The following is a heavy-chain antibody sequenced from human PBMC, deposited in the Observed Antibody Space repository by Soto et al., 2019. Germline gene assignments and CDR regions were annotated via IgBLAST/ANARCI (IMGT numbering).Heavy chain of an antibody. J-gene: IGHJ4*02. CDR2: ITSSSSYI. V-gene: IGHV3-21*01. CDR3: VRARSTDSRPDY. D-gene: IGHD3-22*01. Sequence: GGSLRLSCAASGFTFSLYSMIWVRQAPGKGLEWVASITSSSSYIYYEDSLKGRFTISRDNAKNSLFLQLDSLRAEDTAVYFCVRARSTDSRPDYWGQGTLVTISS. CDR1: GFTFSLYS.